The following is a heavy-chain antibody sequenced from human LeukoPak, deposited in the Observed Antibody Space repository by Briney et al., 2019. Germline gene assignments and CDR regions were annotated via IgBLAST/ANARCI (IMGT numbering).Heavy chain of an antibody. CDR1: GGSFSGYY. D-gene: IGHD6-19*01. V-gene: IGHV4-34*01. CDR3: AREGQWLVPWAAFDI. Sequence: SETLSLTCAVYGGSFSGYYWSWIRQPPGKGLEWIGEINHSGSTNYSPSLKSRVTISVDTSKNQFSLKLSSVTAADTAVYYWAREGQWLVPWAAFDIWGQGTMVTVSS. J-gene: IGHJ3*02. CDR2: INHSGST.